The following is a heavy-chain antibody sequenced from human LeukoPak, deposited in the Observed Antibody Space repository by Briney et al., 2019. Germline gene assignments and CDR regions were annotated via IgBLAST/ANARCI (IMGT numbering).Heavy chain of an antibody. Sequence: PSETLSLTCTVSGGSISSSSYYWGWIRQPPGKGLEWIGSIYYSGSTYYNPSLKSRVTVSVDTSKNHFSLKLSSVTAADTAVYYCARQGFDFWRTSNNAFDIWGQGTMVTVSS. V-gene: IGHV4-39*01. CDR1: GGSISSSSYY. CDR2: IYYSGST. CDR3: ARQGFDFWRTSNNAFDI. J-gene: IGHJ3*02. D-gene: IGHD3-3*01.